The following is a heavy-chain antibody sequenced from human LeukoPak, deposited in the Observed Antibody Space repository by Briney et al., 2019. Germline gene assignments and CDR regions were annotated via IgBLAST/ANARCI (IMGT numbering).Heavy chain of an antibody. Sequence: GGSLRLSCAAAGFTFSSYEMNWVRQAPGKGLEWVSGIIGGAGGTYYADSVKGRFTISRDNAKNTLYLQMNSLRAEDTAVYYCAHGSMYQLDYWGQGTLVTVSS. D-gene: IGHD2-2*01. CDR1: GFTFSSYE. J-gene: IGHJ4*02. V-gene: IGHV3-23*01. CDR2: IIGGAGGT. CDR3: AHGSMYQLDY.